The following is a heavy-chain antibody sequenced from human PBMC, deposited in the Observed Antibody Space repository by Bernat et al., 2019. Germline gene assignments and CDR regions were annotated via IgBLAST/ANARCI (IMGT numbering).Heavy chain of an antibody. J-gene: IGHJ6*02. Sequence: QVQLVESGGGVVQPGRSLRLSCAASGFTFSSYGMHWVRQAPGKGLEWVAVISYDGSNKYYADSVKGRFNISRDNSKNTLFLQMNSLRDEDTAVYYCAKEQDYYDSSGYYIYYYYGMDVWGQGTTVTVSS. D-gene: IGHD3-22*01. V-gene: IGHV3-30*18. CDR3: AKEQDYYDSSGYYIYYYYGMDV. CDR1: GFTFSSYG. CDR2: ISYDGSNK.